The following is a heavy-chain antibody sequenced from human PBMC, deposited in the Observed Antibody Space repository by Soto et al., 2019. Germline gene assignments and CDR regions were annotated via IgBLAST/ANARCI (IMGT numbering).Heavy chain of an antibody. Sequence: PYETLSLTCTVSGDSVSRIESCWAWIRQSPEEGLGWIGTIYYSGTIYYNPSLKRRLTISVDTSKNQFPMKLSSVTAADTAIYYCVRHVRHFDSGDPRPRYFVSWGQGGLVTVYS. J-gene: IGHJ4*02. D-gene: IGHD3-22*01. CDR1: GDSVSRIESC. V-gene: IGHV4-39*01. CDR3: VRHVRHFDSGDPRPRYFVS. CDR2: IYYSGTI.